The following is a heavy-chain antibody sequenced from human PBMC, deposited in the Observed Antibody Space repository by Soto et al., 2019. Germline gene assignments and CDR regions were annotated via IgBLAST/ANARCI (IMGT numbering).Heavy chain of an antibody. V-gene: IGHV1-58*01. D-gene: IGHD2-15*01. CDR3: AADSRYCSGGNCEDY. J-gene: IGHJ4*02. Sequence: QMQLVQSGPEVKKPGTSMKVSCKASGFTFSSSAVQWVRQARGQRLEWIGWIVVGSGHTNYAQQFQERVTITRDMSRSTAYMELSSLRSEDTAVYYCAADSRYCSGGNCEDYWGQGTLVTVSS. CDR2: IVVGSGHT. CDR1: GFTFSSSA.